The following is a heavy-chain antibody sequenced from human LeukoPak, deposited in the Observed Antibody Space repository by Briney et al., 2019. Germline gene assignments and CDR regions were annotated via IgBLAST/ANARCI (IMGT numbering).Heavy chain of an antibody. CDR3: ARARGDGYQWYFNL. CDR2: IKQDGSEK. CDR1: GFTFSSYW. D-gene: IGHD5-24*01. J-gene: IGHJ2*01. V-gene: IGHV3-7*01. Sequence: GGSLRLSCAASGFTFSSYWMNWVRQAPGKGLEWVANIKQDGSEKNYVDFVKGRFTISRDNAKNSLDLQMNSLRAEDTAMYYCARARGDGYQWYFNLWGRGTLVTVSS.